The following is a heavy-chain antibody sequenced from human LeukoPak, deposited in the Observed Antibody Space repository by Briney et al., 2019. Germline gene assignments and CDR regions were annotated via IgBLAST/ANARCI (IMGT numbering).Heavy chain of an antibody. J-gene: IGHJ5*02. CDR2: ISSSSSTI. D-gene: IGHD2-15*01. V-gene: IGHV3-48*01. CDR1: GFTFSSYS. Sequence: PGGSLRLSCAASGFTFSSYSMNWVRQAPGKGLEWVSYISSSSSTIYYADSVKGRFTISRDNAKNSLYLQMNSLRAEDTAVYYCAKDPMYRRYCSGGSCSGWFDPWGQGTLVTVSS. CDR3: AKDPMYRRYCSGGSCSGWFDP.